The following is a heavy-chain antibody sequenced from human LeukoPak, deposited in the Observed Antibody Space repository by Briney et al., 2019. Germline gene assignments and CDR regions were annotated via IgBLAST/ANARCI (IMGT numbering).Heavy chain of an antibody. CDR3: ARPFHSNVYGTSWWIS. J-gene: IGHJ5*02. D-gene: IGHD6-13*01. Sequence: ASVKVSCKASGYTFTSYAINWVRQAPGQGLEWMGWIHTSTGTPTYAQGFTGRFAFSLDTSDSTAYLEISSLKAEDTAVYYCARPFHSNVYGTSWWISWGQGTLVTVSS. V-gene: IGHV7-4-1*02. CDR2: IHTSTGTP. CDR1: GYTFTSYA.